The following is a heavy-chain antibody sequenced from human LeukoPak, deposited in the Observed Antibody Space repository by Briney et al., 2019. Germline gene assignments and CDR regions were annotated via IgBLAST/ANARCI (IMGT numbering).Heavy chain of an antibody. CDR1: GYTVTGYY. D-gene: IGHD2-21*02. Sequence: ASVKVSCKASGYTVTGYYMHWVRQAPGQGLEWMGWISGYNGNTNYAQKVQGRVTMTRDTSTSTAYMELRSLRSDDTAVYYCAREEGDWGDAFDIWGQGTLVTVSS. J-gene: IGHJ3*02. V-gene: IGHV1-18*01. CDR2: ISGYNGNT. CDR3: AREEGDWGDAFDI.